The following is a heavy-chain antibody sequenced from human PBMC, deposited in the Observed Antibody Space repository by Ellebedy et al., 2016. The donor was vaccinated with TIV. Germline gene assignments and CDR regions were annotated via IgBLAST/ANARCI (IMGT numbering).Heavy chain of an antibody. CDR2: IRSNGVST. CDR3: ASGYNSGGDAFDI. J-gene: IGHJ3*02. Sequence: GESLKTSCAASGFTFSSYAMHWVRQAPEKGLEYVSAIRSNGVSTYYANSVKGRFTISGENSKNTLYLQVGSLRAEDMAVYYCASGYNSGGDAFDIWGQGTMVTVSS. V-gene: IGHV3-64*01. D-gene: IGHD5-24*01. CDR1: GFTFSSYA.